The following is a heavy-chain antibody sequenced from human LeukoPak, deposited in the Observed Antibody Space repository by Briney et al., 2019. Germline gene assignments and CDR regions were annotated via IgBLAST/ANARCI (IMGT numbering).Heavy chain of an antibody. CDR2: IYSGGST. Sequence: GGSLRLSCAASGFTVSSNYMSWARQAPGKGLEWVSVIYSGGSTYYADSVKGRFTISRDNSKNTLYLQMNSLRAEDTAVYYCARERCSSTSCYGDYWGQGTLVTVSS. V-gene: IGHV3-66*02. D-gene: IGHD2-2*01. J-gene: IGHJ4*02. CDR1: GFTVSSNY. CDR3: ARERCSSTSCYGDY.